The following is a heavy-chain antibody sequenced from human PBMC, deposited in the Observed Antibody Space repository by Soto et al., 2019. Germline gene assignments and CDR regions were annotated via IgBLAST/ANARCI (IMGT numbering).Heavy chain of an antibody. CDR3: ARDQSGYYTIGFFDY. D-gene: IGHD3-3*01. J-gene: IGHJ4*02. CDR1: GFTVSSKY. V-gene: IGHV3-66*02. Sequence: SGGSLRLSCAASGFTVSSKYMSWVRQAPGKGLEWVSLIQSGGTTYYADSVKGRFTISRDNSKNTLYLQMNSLRAEDTAVYYCARDQSGYYTIGFFDYWGQGTLVTVSS. CDR2: IQSGGTT.